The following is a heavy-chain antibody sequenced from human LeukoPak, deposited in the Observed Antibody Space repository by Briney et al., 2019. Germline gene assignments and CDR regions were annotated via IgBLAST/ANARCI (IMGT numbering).Heavy chain of an antibody. D-gene: IGHD5-18*01. J-gene: IGHJ4*02. CDR1: GFTFSSYA. Sequence: GGSLRLSCAASGFTFSSYAMHWVRQAPGKGLEWVAVISHDGSNKYYADSVRGRFTISRDNSKNTLYLQMNSLKAEDTAVYYCARDLPRGYSYGSLDYWGQGTLDTVSS. V-gene: IGHV3-30-3*01. CDR3: ARDLPRGYSYGSLDY. CDR2: ISHDGSNK.